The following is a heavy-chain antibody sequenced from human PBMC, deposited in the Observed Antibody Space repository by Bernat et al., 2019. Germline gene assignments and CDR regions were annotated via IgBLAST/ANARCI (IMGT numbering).Heavy chain of an antibody. V-gene: IGHV3-53*02. CDR1: GFTVSSNY. J-gene: IGHJ3*02. Sequence: EVQLVETGGGLIQPGGSLRLSCSASGFTVSSNYMSWVRQAPGKGLEWVSVIYSGGSTYYADSVKGRFTISRDKSKNTLYLQMNSLRAEDTAVYYCARGIAAGNDAFDIWGQGTMVTVSS. CDR3: ARGIAAGNDAFDI. D-gene: IGHD6-13*01. CDR2: IYSGGST.